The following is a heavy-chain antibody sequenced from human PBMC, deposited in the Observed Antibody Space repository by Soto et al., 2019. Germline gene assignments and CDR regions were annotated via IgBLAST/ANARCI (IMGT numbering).Heavy chain of an antibody. D-gene: IGHD4-17*01. Sequence: EVQLVESGGGLVKPGGSLRLSCAASGFTFSNAWMSWVRQAPGKGLEWVGRSKSKPDGGTTDYAAPVKVRFTISRDDSKNTLYLQINSLKNEDTAVYYCTTDAAYVDYVHYYYYMDVWCKGPTVTVSS. CDR2: SKSKPDGGTT. CDR1: GFTFSNAW. V-gene: IGHV3-15*01. CDR3: TTDAAYVDYVHYYYYMDV. J-gene: IGHJ6*03.